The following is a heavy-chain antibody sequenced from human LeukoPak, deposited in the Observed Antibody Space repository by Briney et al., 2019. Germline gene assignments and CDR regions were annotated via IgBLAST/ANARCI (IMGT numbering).Heavy chain of an antibody. D-gene: IGHD1-26*01. CDR1: GYTLTELS. CDR2: FDPEDGET. Sequence: GASVKVSCKVSGYTLTELSMHRVRQAPGKGLEWMGGFDPEDGETIYAQKFQGRVTMTEDTSTDTAYMELSSLRSEDTAVYYCATGGYSGSYYFDYWGQGTLVTVSS. CDR3: ATGGYSGSYYFDY. J-gene: IGHJ4*02. V-gene: IGHV1-24*01.